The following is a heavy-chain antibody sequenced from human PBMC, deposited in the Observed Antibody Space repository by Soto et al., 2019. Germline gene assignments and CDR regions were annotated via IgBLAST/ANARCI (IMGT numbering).Heavy chain of an antibody. CDR1: GGTFSSYA. D-gene: IGHD6-13*01. V-gene: IGHV1-69*13. J-gene: IGHJ6*02. Sequence: ASVKVSCKASGGTFSSYAISWVRQAPGQGLEWMGGIIPIFGTANYAQKFQGRVTITADESMSTAYMELSSLRSEDTAVYYCAREPGYSSSWYDYYYGMDVWGQGTTVTVSS. CDR2: IIPIFGTA. CDR3: AREPGYSSSWYDYYYGMDV.